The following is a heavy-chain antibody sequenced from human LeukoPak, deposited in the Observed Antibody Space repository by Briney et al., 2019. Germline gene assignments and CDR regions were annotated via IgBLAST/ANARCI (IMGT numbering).Heavy chain of an antibody. V-gene: IGHV1-46*01. CDR2: INPSGGST. CDR1: GGTFSRYA. Sequence: ASVKVSCKASGGTFSRYAISWVRQAPGQGLEWMGLINPSGGSTSYAQKFQGRVTMTRDTSTSTVYMELSSLTSDDTAVYYCARGRYRGENEYWGQGTLVTVPS. J-gene: IGHJ4*02. D-gene: IGHD5-12*01. CDR3: ARGRYRGENEY.